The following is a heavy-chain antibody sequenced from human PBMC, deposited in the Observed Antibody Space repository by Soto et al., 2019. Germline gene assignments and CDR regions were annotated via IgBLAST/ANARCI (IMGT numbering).Heavy chain of an antibody. D-gene: IGHD6-13*01. J-gene: IGHJ6*02. V-gene: IGHV3-7*03. Sequence: YYVDSVKGRFTISRDNAKNSLYLQMNSLRAEDTAVYYCARKIKAIIATTGTSNYYYYGMDVWGQGSTVTVSS. CDR3: ARKIKAIIATTGTSNYYYYGMDV.